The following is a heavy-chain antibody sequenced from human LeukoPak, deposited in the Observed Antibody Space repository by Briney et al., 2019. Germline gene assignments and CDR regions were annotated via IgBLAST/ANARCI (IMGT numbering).Heavy chain of an antibody. CDR3: ARASYCSDGSCYSDY. D-gene: IGHD2-15*01. J-gene: IGHJ4*02. Sequence: EASVKVSCKASGYTFSSYSISWVRQAPGQGLEWMGWISAYNGNTIYAQKVKGRVTMTTDISTSTAYMELRSLKSDDTAVYYCARASYCSDGSCYSDYWGQGTLVTVSS. CDR1: GYTFSSYS. CDR2: ISAYNGNT. V-gene: IGHV1-18*01.